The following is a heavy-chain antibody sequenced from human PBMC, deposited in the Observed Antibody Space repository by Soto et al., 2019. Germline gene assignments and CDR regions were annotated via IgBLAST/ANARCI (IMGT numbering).Heavy chain of an antibody. D-gene: IGHD3-22*01. CDR1: GYTFTGYY. CDR2: INPNSGGT. Sequence: ASVKVSCKASGYTFTGYYMHWVRQAPGQGLEWMGWINPNSGGTNYAQKFQGWVTMTRDTSISTAYMELSRLRSDDTAVYYCVRGEYYYDGSAYYPFDYWGQGRMVTVSS. V-gene: IGHV1-2*04. CDR3: VRGEYYYDGSAYYPFDY. J-gene: IGHJ4*02.